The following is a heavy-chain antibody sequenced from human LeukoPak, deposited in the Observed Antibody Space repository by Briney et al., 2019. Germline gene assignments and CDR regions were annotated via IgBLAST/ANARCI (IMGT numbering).Heavy chain of an antibody. Sequence: GGSLRLSCAAPGFTVSSNYMSWVRQAPGKGLEWVSVIYSGGSTYYADSVKGRFTISRDNSKNTLYLQMNSLRAEDTAVYYCARGPVRGVIIPFFDYWGQGTLVTVSS. CDR2: IYSGGST. J-gene: IGHJ4*02. D-gene: IGHD3-10*01. CDR1: GFTVSSNY. CDR3: ARGPVRGVIIPFFDY. V-gene: IGHV3-66*01.